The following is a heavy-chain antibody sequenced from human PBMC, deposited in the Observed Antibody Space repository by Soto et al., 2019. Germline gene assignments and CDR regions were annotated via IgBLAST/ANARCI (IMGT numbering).Heavy chain of an antibody. J-gene: IGHJ4*02. CDR2: IWYDGNNK. CDR1: GFTFSSYG. D-gene: IGHD3-22*01. V-gene: IGHV3-33*01. Sequence: GGSLRLSCAASGFTFSSYGMHWVRQAPGKGLEWVAIIWYDGNNKYYADSVKGRFTISRDNSKNTLYLQLNSLRAEDTAVYYCARDYYKYYDSSGYYRSPAYWGQGTLVTVSS. CDR3: ARDYYKYYDSSGYYRSPAY.